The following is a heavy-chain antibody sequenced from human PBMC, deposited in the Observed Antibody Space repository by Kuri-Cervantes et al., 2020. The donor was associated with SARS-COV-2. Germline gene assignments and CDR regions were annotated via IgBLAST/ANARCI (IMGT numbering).Heavy chain of an antibody. J-gene: IGHJ5*02. CDR3: ARHDSLKS. V-gene: IGHV3-74*01. Sequence: GESLKISCAASGFTFSSYWMHWVRQAPGMGLVWVSRINNDGSSTSYADFVKGRVTISRGNAKNTAYLQIHSLRADDTAVYYCARHDSLKSWGQGTLVTVSS. D-gene: IGHD3-3*01. CDR2: INNDGSST. CDR1: GFTFSSYW.